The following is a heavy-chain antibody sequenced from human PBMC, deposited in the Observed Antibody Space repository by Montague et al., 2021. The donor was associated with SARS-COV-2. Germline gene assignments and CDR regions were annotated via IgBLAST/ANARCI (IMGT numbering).Heavy chain of an antibody. V-gene: IGHV3-48*03. CDR2: ITSDGGII. Sequence: SLRLSCAASGFTFSRHEVNWVRQAPGKGLEWVSYITSDGGIIYYADFVEGRFTISRDNAKNSLYLHMNSLRVGDTAVYYCRVGNYYDSISDYWGQGTLVTVSS. J-gene: IGHJ4*02. D-gene: IGHD3-22*01. CDR1: GFTFSRHE. CDR3: RVGNYYDSISDY.